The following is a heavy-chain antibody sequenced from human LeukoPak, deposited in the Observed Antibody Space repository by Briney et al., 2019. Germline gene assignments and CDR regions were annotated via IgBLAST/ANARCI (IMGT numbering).Heavy chain of an antibody. D-gene: IGHD2/OR15-2a*01. CDR1: GYTFTSYG. J-gene: IGHJ5*02. CDR2: ISAYNGNT. V-gene: IGHV1-18*01. CDR3: ARGEDIVIGEAGWFDP. Sequence: ASVKVSCKASGYTFTSYGISWVRQAPGQGLEWMGWISAYNGNTNYAQKLQGGVTMTTDTSTSTAYMELRSLRSDDTAVYYCARGEDIVIGEAGWFDPWGQGTLVTVSS.